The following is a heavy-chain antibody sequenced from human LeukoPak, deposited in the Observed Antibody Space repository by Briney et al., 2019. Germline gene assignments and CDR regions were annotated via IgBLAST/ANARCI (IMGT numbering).Heavy chain of an antibody. Sequence: GGSLRLSCAASGFTFSGFIMNWVRQAPGKGLEWVSSISSSSSYIYYADSVKGRFTISRDNAKNSLYLQMNSLRAEDTAVYYCARSMVRGVILPFDYWGQGTLVTVSS. J-gene: IGHJ4*02. D-gene: IGHD3-10*01. V-gene: IGHV3-21*01. CDR1: GFTFSGFI. CDR3: ARSMVRGVILPFDY. CDR2: ISSSSSYI.